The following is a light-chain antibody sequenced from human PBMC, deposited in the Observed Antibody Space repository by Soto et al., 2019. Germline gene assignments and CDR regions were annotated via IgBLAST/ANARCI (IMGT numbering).Light chain of an antibody. CDR3: QQRGNWPLT. Sequence: EIVLTQFPATLSLSPGERATLSCRASQSVSTYLAWYQQKPCQAPRVLIYDASSRATGIPARFSGSGSGTDFTLTISSLEPEDFAVYYCQQRGNWPLTFGGGTKVEIK. CDR1: QSVSTY. V-gene: IGKV3-11*01. J-gene: IGKJ4*01. CDR2: DAS.